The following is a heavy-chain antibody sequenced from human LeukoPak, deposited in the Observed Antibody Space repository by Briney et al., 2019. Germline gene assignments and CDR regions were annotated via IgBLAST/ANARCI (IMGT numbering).Heavy chain of an antibody. D-gene: IGHD4-11*01. Sequence: GGSLRLSCTASGFLFDNYEMNWVRQAPGKGLEWISYSSSSGGNVQYVASVKGRFTISRDNAKNSLYLQMNSLRAEDTAIYYCAREASHYVFDYWGQGTLVTVSS. CDR1: GFLFDNYE. V-gene: IGHV3-48*03. CDR2: SSSSGGNV. J-gene: IGHJ4*02. CDR3: AREASHYVFDY.